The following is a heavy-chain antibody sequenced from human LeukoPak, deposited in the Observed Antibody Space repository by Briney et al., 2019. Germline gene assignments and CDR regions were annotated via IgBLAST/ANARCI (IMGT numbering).Heavy chain of an antibody. V-gene: IGHV4-4*02. D-gene: IGHD6-25*01. J-gene: IGHJ4*02. CDR2: IYHSGST. Sequence: KPSETLSLTCAVSGGSISSNNWWSWVRQPPGKGLEWIGDIYHSGSTNYSPSLKSRVTISVDKSKNQFSLELNFVTAADTAVYYCAAAFDYWGQGILVTVSS. CDR3: AAAFDY. CDR1: GGSISSNNW.